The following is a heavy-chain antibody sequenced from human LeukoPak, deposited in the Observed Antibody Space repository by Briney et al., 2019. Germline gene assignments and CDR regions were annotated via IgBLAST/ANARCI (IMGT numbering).Heavy chain of an antibody. J-gene: IGHJ4*02. CDR1: GGTFSSYA. V-gene: IGHV1-69*13. CDR3: ARDTYDSSGYKTADY. CDR2: IIPIFGTA. D-gene: IGHD3-22*01. Sequence: GASVKVSCKASGGTFSSYAISWVRQAPGQGLEWMGGIIPIFGTANYAQKFQGRVTITADESTSTAYMELSSLRSEDTAVYYCARDTYDSSGYKTADYWGQGTLVTVSS.